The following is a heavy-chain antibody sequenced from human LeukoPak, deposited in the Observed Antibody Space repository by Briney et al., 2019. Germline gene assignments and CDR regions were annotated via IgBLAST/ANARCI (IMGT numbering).Heavy chain of an antibody. Sequence: GGPLRLSCAASGFTFSSYAMSWVRQAPGKGLEWVSAISGSGGSTYYADSVKGWFTISRDNSKNTLYLQMNSLRAEDTAVYYCAKRELVLGSGRYFDYWGQGTLVTVSS. J-gene: IGHJ4*02. D-gene: IGHD6-6*01. CDR2: ISGSGGST. V-gene: IGHV3-23*01. CDR1: GFTFSSYA. CDR3: AKRELVLGSGRYFDY.